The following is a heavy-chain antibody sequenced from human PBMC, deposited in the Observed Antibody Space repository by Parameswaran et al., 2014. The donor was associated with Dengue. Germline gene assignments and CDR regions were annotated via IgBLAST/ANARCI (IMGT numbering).Heavy chain of an antibody. J-gene: IGHJ5*02. D-gene: IGHD3-9*01. V-gene: IGHV1-2*02. Sequence: WVRQAPGQGLEWMGWINPNSDGAIYAQKFQGRVTMTTDTSISTAYMELSRLRSDDTAIYYCARSIYDVLTGYRFDPWGQGTLVTVSS. CDR3: ARSIYDVLTGYRFDP. CDR2: INPNSDGA.